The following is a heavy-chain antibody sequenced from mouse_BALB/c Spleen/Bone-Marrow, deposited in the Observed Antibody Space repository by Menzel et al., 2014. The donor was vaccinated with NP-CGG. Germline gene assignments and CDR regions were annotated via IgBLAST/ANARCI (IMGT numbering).Heavy chain of an antibody. Sequence: EVQLVESVTVLTRPGASVNMSCKASGYSFTSYWLHWVSQRPGQGLEWIGAIYPGNSDTTYNQKFKGKAKLTAVTSASTAYMELSSLTNEDSAVYYCTRNWDWYFDVWGAGTTVTVSS. J-gene: IGHJ1*01. D-gene: IGHD4-1*01. CDR2: IYPGNSDT. V-gene: IGHV1-5*01. CDR3: TRNWDWYFDV. CDR1: GYSFTSYW.